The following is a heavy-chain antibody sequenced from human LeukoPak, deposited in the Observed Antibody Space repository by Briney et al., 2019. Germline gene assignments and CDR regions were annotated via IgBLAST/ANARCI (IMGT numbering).Heavy chain of an antibody. CDR1: GGSISSGDSY. D-gene: IGHD3-22*01. Sequence: SETLSLTCTVSGGSISSGDSYWSWIRQPPGKGLEWIGSIYYSGNTYHNPSLKSRVSISVDTSKDQFSLKLTSVTAADTAVYYCARAGQYYYDSAGYFPDYWGQGTLVTVSS. CDR2: IYYSGNT. J-gene: IGHJ4*02. V-gene: IGHV4-30-4*01. CDR3: ARAGQYYYDSAGYFPDY.